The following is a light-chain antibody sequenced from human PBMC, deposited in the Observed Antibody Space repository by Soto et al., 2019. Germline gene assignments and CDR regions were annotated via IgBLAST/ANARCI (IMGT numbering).Light chain of an antibody. V-gene: IGKV1-39*01. J-gene: IGKJ4*01. CDR1: QTIGSH. CDR2: GAS. CDR3: LQTYSLPVA. Sequence: DIQVTQSPSSLSASVGDRVTVTCRASQTIGSHLNWYQQKPGTAPNLLIYGASYLQGGVPSRFSGSGSGTDFTLTISTLQPEDFATYYCLQTYSLPVAFGGGTKVDIK.